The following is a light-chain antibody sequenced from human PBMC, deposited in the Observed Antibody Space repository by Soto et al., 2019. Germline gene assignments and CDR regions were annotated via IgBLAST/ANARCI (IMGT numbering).Light chain of an antibody. Sequence: QSALTQPPSASGSPGQSVTISCTGTSSDVGGYNYVSWYQQHPGKAPKLMIYEVSKRPSGVPDRFSGSKSGTTASLTVSGAQAEDEADYYCSSYAGSIWVFGGGTQLTVL. CDR2: EVS. V-gene: IGLV2-8*01. J-gene: IGLJ3*02. CDR1: SSDVGGYNY. CDR3: SSYAGSIWV.